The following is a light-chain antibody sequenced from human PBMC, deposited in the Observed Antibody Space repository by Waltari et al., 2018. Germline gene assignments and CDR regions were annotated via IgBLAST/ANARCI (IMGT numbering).Light chain of an antibody. Sequence: DIQMTQSPSAVSASLVDRVTITCRASQGIRSYLAWSQQKPGKVPKRLIFAASSLQSGVPASFGGSGSGTEFNLTISSLRPDDFASCYCLQHNTSRRFGPGTKVDVK. CDR1: QGIRSY. V-gene: IGKV1-17*03. J-gene: IGKJ3*01. CDR2: AAS. CDR3: LQHNTSRR.